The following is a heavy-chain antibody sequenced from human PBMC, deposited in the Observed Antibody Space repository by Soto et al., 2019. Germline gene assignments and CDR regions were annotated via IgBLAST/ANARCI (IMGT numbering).Heavy chain of an antibody. CDR2: IYYSGST. J-gene: IGHJ6*02. CDR1: GGSISSGGYY. D-gene: IGHD3-10*01. V-gene: IGHV4-31*03. CDR3: ARSPLTYYYGSGSAYGRDG. Sequence: PSETLSLTCTVSGGSISSGGYYWSWIRQHPGKGLEWIGYIYYSGSTYYNPSLKSRVTISVDTSKNQFSLKLSSVTAADTAVYYCARSPLTYYYGSGSAYGRDGWGQGTTVTVSS.